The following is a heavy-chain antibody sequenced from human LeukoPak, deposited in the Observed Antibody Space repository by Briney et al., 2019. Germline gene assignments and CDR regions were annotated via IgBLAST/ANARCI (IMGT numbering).Heavy chain of an antibody. CDR3: ARGRYYGSGLNWFDP. CDR2: IYYSGST. V-gene: IGHV4-34*01. CDR1: GGSFSGYY. Sequence: SETLSLTCAVYGGSFSGYYWSWIRQSPGKGLEWIGSIYYSGSTYYNPSLKSRVTISVDTSKNQFSLKLSSVTAADTAVYYCARGRYYGSGLNWFDPWGQGTLVTVSS. J-gene: IGHJ5*02. D-gene: IGHD3-10*01.